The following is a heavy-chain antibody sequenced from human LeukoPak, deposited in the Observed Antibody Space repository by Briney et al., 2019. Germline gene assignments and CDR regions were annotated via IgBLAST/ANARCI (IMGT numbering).Heavy chain of an antibody. Sequence: RASVKVSCKVSGYTLTELSMHWVRQAPGKGLEWMGGFDPEDGETIYAQKFQGRVTMTEDTSTDTAYMELSSLRSEDTAVYYCATDPSSGWYVGYWGQGTLVTVSS. J-gene: IGHJ4*02. D-gene: IGHD6-19*01. V-gene: IGHV1-24*01. CDR2: FDPEDGET. CDR1: GYTLTELS. CDR3: ATDPSSGWYVGY.